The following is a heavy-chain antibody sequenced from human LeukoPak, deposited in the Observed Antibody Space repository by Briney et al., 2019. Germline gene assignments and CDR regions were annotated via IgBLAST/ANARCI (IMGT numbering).Heavy chain of an antibody. J-gene: IGHJ3*02. CDR2: VSAYDGNT. V-gene: IGHV1-18*01. CDR1: GYTFSNSG. Sequence: ASVKVSCKASGYTFSNSGITWVRQAPGQGLEWMGWVSAYDGNTNYAQNLQGRFIMTTDRSTSTAYMELRSLRSDDTAMYYCAGGLYDSSGYYYPGAFDIWGQGTMVTVSS. CDR3: AGGLYDSSGYYYPGAFDI. D-gene: IGHD3-22*01.